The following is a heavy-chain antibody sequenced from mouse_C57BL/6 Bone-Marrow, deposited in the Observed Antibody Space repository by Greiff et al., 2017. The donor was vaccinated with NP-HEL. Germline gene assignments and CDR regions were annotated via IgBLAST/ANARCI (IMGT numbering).Heavy chain of an antibody. J-gene: IGHJ2*01. Sequence: VQLQQSGAELVRPGASVKLSCKASGYTFTDYYINWVKQRPGQGLEWIARIYPGSGNTYYNAKFKGKATLTAEKSSSTAYMQLSSLTSEDSAVYFCAKGTTVVAFDYWGQGTTLTVSS. CDR3: AKGTTVVAFDY. CDR1: GYTFTDYY. V-gene: IGHV1-76*01. CDR2: IYPGSGNT. D-gene: IGHD1-1*01.